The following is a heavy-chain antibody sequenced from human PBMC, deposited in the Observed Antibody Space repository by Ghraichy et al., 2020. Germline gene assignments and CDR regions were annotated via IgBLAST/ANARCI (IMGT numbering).Heavy chain of an antibody. D-gene: IGHD1-1*01. Sequence: GGSLRLSCAASGFTFDDYAMHWVRQAPGKGLEWVSGISWNSGSIGYADSVKGRFTISRDNAKNSLYLQMNSLRAEDTALYYCAKGSRGTYYYGMDVWGQGTTVTVSS. V-gene: IGHV3-9*01. CDR1: GFTFDDYA. CDR3: AKGSRGTYYYGMDV. J-gene: IGHJ6*02. CDR2: ISWNSGSI.